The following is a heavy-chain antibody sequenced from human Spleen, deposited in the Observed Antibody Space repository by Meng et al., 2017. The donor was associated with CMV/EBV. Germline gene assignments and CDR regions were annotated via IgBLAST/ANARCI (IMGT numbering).Heavy chain of an antibody. J-gene: IGHJ5*02. D-gene: IGHD3-9*01. V-gene: IGHV3-23*01. CDR2: ISGSGGST. Sequence: SWVRQAPGKGLEWVSAISGSGGSTYYADSVKGRFTISRDNSKNTLYLQMNSLRAEDTAVYYCAKDDERLGVLRYFDWVPREYNWFDPWGQGTLVTVSS. CDR3: AKDDERLGVLRYFDWVPREYNWFDP.